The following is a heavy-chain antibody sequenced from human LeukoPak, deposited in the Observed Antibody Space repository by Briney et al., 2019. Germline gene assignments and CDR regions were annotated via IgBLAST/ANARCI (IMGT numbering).Heavy chain of an antibody. CDR2: IYHSGRT. V-gene: IGHV4-4*02. CDR1: GFTFSSYAM. Sequence: PGGSLRLSCAASGFTFSSYAMSWVRQAPGKGLEWIGEIYHSGRTNYTPSLKSRVTISVDKSKNQLSLKLSSVTAADTAEYYCARDNYDNSGYYFDYWGQGTLVTVSS. J-gene: IGHJ4*02. D-gene: IGHD3-22*01. CDR3: ARDNYDNSGYYFDY.